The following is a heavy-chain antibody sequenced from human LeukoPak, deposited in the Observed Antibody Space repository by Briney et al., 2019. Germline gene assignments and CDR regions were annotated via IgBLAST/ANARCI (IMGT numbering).Heavy chain of an antibody. J-gene: IGHJ5*02. Sequence: PGGSLRLSCEASGFTFSKPWMSWVRQPPGKGLEWIGEINHYGGTYYNPSLKSRVTISLDTSKNQFSLKLSSVTAADTAVYSCARGTTFSTSNNWFDPWGQGTLVTVSS. CDR2: INHYGGT. D-gene: IGHD3-16*01. CDR3: ARGTTFSTSNNWFDP. CDR1: GFTFSKPW. V-gene: IGHV4-34*01.